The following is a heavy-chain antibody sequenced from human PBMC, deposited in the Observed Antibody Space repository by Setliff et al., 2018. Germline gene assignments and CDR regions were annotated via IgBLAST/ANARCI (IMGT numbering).Heavy chain of an antibody. D-gene: IGHD1-1*01. CDR1: GFTFTSYS. CDR2: ISSSSSYI. V-gene: IGHV3-21*04. CDR3: AKEVPYDNGFIFLDY. Sequence: GGSLRLSCGASGFTFTSYSMTWVRQAPGKGLEWVSSISSSSSYIYYADSVKGRFTISRDNAKNSAYLQMNSLRVEDTAIYYCAKEVPYDNGFIFLDYWGQGTLVTVSS. J-gene: IGHJ4*02.